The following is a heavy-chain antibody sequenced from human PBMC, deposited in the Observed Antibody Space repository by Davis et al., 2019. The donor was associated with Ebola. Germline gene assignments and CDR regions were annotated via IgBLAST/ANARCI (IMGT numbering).Heavy chain of an antibody. V-gene: IGHV1-2*04. CDR1: GYTLTSHY. CDR3: ARAPVVTSDYFDY. J-gene: IGHJ4*02. D-gene: IGHD4-23*01. Sequence: AASVKVSCKASGYTLTSHYMHWVRQAPGQGLEVMGRIKPSGGSTSYAQKFQGWVTMTRDTSISTAYMELSRLRSDDTAVYYCARAPVVTSDYFDYWGQGTLVTVSS. CDR2: IKPSGGST.